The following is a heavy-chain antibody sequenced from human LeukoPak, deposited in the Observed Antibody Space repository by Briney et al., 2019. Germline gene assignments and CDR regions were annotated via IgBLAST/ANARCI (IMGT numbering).Heavy chain of an antibody. Sequence: QPGGSLRLSCAASGSTFSGYDMHWVRQAPGKGLEWVAFIRYDGSNKYYTDSVKGRFTISRDNSKNTLYLQMNSLRPEDTAVYYCAKASAIDYWGQGTLVTVSS. CDR3: AKASAIDY. CDR1: GSTFSGYD. CDR2: IRYDGSNK. J-gene: IGHJ4*02. V-gene: IGHV3-30*02.